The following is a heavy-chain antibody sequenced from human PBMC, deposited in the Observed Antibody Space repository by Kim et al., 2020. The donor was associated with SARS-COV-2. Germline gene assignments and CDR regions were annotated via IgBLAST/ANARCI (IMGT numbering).Heavy chain of an antibody. Sequence: ASVKVSCKASGYTFTSYAMHWVRQAPGQRLEWMGWINAGNGNTKYSQKFQGRVTITRDTSASTAYMELSSLRSEDTAVYYCARGPGIAVAGPFDYWGQGTLVTVSS. CDR2: INAGNGNT. V-gene: IGHV1-3*01. CDR3: ARGPGIAVAGPFDY. D-gene: IGHD6-19*01. CDR1: GYTFTSYA. J-gene: IGHJ4*02.